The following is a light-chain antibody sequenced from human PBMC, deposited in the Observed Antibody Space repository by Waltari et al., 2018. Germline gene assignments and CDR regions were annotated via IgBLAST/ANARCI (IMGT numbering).Light chain of an antibody. CDR2: WAS. Sequence: DIVMTQSPDSLAVSLGERATINCKSSQSVLYSSNTKNYLAWYQQKPGQPPKLLIYWASTRESGVPDRFSGSGSGTDFTLTISSLQAEDVAVYYCQQYYSTPGTFGPGTKVDIK. CDR3: QQYYSTPGT. CDR1: QSVLYSSNTKNY. V-gene: IGKV4-1*01. J-gene: IGKJ3*01.